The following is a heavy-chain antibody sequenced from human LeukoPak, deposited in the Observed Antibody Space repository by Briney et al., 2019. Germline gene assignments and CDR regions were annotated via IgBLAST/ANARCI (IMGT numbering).Heavy chain of an antibody. Sequence: GESLKISCKGSEYSFTNYWIGWVHQMPGKGLEWMGIIYPGDSDTRYSPSFQGQVTISADKSISTAYLQWSSLKASDTAMYYCASFEGIAARPYYWGQGTLLTVSS. CDR1: EYSFTNYW. CDR2: IYPGDSDT. D-gene: IGHD6-6*01. V-gene: IGHV5-51*07. J-gene: IGHJ4*02. CDR3: ASFEGIAARPYY.